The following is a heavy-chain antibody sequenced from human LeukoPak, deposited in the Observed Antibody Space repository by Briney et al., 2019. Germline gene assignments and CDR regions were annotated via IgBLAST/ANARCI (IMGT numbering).Heavy chain of an antibody. CDR2: IKHDGSEK. D-gene: IGHD2-15*01. CDR3: ARGRSCDY. CDR1: GFTFSSYW. V-gene: IGHV3-7*03. Sequence: QPGGSLRLSCAASGFTFSSYWMSWVRQAPGKGLEWVANIKHDGSEKYYVDSVKGRFTISRDNTKNSLYLQMDSLRAEDTAFYYCARGRSCDYWGQGTLVTVSS. J-gene: IGHJ4*02.